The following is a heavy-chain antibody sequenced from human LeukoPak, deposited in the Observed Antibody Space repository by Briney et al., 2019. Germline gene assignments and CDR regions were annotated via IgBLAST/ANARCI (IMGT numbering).Heavy chain of an antibody. V-gene: IGHV1-2*06. CDR2: INPNSGGT. CDR1: GYTLTRDY. Sequence: ASVKVSCKASGYTLTRDYMHWVRQAPGQEREWMGRINPNSGGTKYATKIQGRGTMTRDTSISTAYMDQSRLRSADTAVYYCSRDDTVCTRGSSGYGFAPRGQGTLVTVSS. CDR3: SRDDTVCTRGSSGYGFAP. D-gene: IGHD4-17*01. J-gene: IGHJ5*02.